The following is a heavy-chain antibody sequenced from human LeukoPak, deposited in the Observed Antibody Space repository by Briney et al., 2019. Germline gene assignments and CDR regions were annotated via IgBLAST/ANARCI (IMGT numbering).Heavy chain of an antibody. CDR3: ARAGGSYDSSGYYFK. CDR1: GDSISSSSYY. V-gene: IGHV4-61*02. CDR2: IYTSGST. J-gene: IGHJ4*02. D-gene: IGHD3-22*01. Sequence: SQTLSLTCTVSGDSISSSSYYWSWIRQPAGKGLEWIERIYTSGSTNYNPSLKSRVTISVDTSKNQFSLKLSSVTAADTAVYFCARAGGSYDSSGYYFKWGQGTLVTVSS.